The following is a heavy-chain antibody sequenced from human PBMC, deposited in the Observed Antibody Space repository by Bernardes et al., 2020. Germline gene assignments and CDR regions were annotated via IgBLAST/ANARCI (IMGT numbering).Heavy chain of an antibody. Sequence: SETLSLTCTVSGGSISSSSYYWGWIRQPPGKGLEWIGNIYYSGSTYYNPSLKSRVTISVDTSKNQFSLKLSSVTAADTAVYYCARRDYDILGDYWFDPWGQGTLVTVSS. CDR3: ARRDYDILGDYWFDP. J-gene: IGHJ5*02. CDR1: GGSISSSSYY. CDR2: IYYSGST. V-gene: IGHV4-39*01. D-gene: IGHD3-9*01.